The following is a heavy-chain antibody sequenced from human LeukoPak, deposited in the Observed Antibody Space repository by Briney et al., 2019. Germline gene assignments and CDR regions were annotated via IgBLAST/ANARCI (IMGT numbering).Heavy chain of an antibody. CDR1: GGSISSYH. CDR3: VTTRQLAVVPRFDP. V-gene: IGHV4-4*07. CDR2: IYTSGST. D-gene: IGHD2-2*01. J-gene: IGHJ5*02. Sequence: SETLSLTCTVSGGSISSYHWSWIRQPAGKGLEWIGRIYTSGSTNYNPSLKSRVTMSVDTSKNQFSLKLSSVTAADTAVYYCVTTRQLAVVPRFDPWGQGTLVTVSS.